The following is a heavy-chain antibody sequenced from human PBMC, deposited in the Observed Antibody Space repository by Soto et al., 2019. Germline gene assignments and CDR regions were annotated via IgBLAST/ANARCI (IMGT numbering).Heavy chain of an antibody. CDR3: ARPGRDFWSGRYYFDY. Sequence: GGSLRLSCAASGFTFSSYWMSWVRQAPGKGLEWVANIKQDGSEKYYVDSVKGRFTISRDNAKNSLYLQMNSLGAEDTAVYYCARPGRDFWSGRYYFDYWGQGTLVTVSS. J-gene: IGHJ4*02. CDR2: IKQDGSEK. CDR1: GFTFSSYW. V-gene: IGHV3-7*01. D-gene: IGHD3-3*01.